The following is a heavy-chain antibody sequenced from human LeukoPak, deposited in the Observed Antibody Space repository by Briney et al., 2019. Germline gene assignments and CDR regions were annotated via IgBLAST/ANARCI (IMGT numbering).Heavy chain of an antibody. V-gene: IGHV3-74*01. CDR1: GFTFSSYW. CDR3: ARSTTHPYYNYMDV. J-gene: IGHJ6*03. CDR2: INSDGSTT. D-gene: IGHD4-17*01. Sequence: GRSLRLSCVASGFTFSSYWMHWVRQAPGEGLVWVSRINSDGSTTTYADSVKGRFTISRDQAKNTLYLQMNSLRVEDTAVYYCARSTTHPYYNYMDVWGKGTTVTLSS.